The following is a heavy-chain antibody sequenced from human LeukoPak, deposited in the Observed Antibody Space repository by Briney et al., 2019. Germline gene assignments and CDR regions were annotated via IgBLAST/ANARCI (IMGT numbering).Heavy chain of an antibody. D-gene: IGHD6-6*01. CDR1: GFTFSSYG. J-gene: IGHJ6*02. V-gene: IGHV3-30*18. Sequence: PWGSLRLSCAASGFTFSSYGMHWVRQAPGKGLEWVAVISYDGSNKYYADSVKGRFTISRDNSKNTLYLQTNSLRAEDTAVYYCAKGGIAARPGYGMDVWGQGTTVTVSS. CDR2: ISYDGSNK. CDR3: AKGGIAARPGYGMDV.